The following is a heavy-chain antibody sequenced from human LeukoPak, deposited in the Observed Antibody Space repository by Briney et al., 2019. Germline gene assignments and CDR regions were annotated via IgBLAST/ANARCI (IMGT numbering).Heavy chain of an antibody. CDR2: IYYSGST. D-gene: IGHD3-3*01. CDR1: GGSISSYY. J-gene: IGHJ6*03. CDR3: ARVEYDFWSGHYHYYMDV. Sequence: PSETLSLSCTVSGGSISSYYWSWIRQPPGKGLEWIGYIYYSGSTNYNPSLKSRVTISVDTSKNQFSLKLSSVTAADTAVYYCARVEYDFWSGHYHYYMDVWGKGTTVTVSS. V-gene: IGHV4-59*01.